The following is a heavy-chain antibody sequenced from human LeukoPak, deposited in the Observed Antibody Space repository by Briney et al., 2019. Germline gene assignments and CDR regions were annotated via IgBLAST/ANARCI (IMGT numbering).Heavy chain of an antibody. J-gene: IGHJ2*01. V-gene: IGHV4-59*01. D-gene: IGHD3-22*01. CDR3: ARDLKSFYDSSGYYPDWYFDL. CDR2: IYYSGST. Sequence: SETLSLTCTVSGGSISSYYWSWIRQPPGKGLEWIGYIYYSGSTNYNPSLKSRVTISVDTSKNQFSLKLSSVTAADTAVYYCARDLKSFYDSSGYYPDWYFDLWGPGTLVTVSS. CDR1: GGSISSYY.